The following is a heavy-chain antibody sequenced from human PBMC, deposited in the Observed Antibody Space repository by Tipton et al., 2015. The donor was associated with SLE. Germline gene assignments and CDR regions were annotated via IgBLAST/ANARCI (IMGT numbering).Heavy chain of an antibody. CDR1: GYSISTGFY. CDR3: ATRYYDYIWGGSRKYFFDY. D-gene: IGHD3-16*01. CDR2: VSPSGDT. Sequence: TLSLTCTVSGYSISTGFYWCWIRQPPGKGLDWIGHVSPSGDTNYNLSLESRVTISRDTPNNQFSPKLNSVTAADTAIYYCATRYYDYIWGGSRKYFFDYWGQGALVTVSS. J-gene: IGHJ4*02. V-gene: IGHV4-38-2*02.